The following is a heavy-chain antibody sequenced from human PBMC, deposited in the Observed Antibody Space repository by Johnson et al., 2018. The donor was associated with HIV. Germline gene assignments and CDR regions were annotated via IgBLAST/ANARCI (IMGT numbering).Heavy chain of an antibody. V-gene: IGHV3-30*04. D-gene: IGHD6-6*01. J-gene: IGHJ3*02. CDR3: ARDLGGGYSSSSYAFDI. CDR1: GFTFSSYA. Sequence: QVQLVESGGGVVQPGRSLRLSCAASGFTFSSYAMHWVRQAPGKGLEWVAVISYDGSNKYYADSVKGRLTISRDNSKNTLYLQMNSLRAEDTAVYYCARDLGGGYSSSSYAFDIWGQGTMVTVSS. CDR2: ISYDGSNK.